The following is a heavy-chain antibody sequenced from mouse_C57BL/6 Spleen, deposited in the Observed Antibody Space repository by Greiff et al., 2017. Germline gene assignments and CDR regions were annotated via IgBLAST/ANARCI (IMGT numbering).Heavy chain of an antibody. J-gene: IGHJ4*01. CDR2: IWSGGSA. CDR3: AKNGDYAMDY. CDR1: GFSLTSYG. V-gene: IGHV2-4*01. Sequence: QVQLQQSGPGLVQPSQSLSITCTVSGFSLTSYGVHWVRQPPGKGLEWLGVIWSGGSAAYNAAFISRLSISKDNSKSQDFFKMNCLQADDTAIYYCAKNGDYAMDYWGQGTSVTVSS.